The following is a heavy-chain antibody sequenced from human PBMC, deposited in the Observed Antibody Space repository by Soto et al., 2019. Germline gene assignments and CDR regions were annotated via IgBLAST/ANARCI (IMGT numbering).Heavy chain of an antibody. CDR1: AFTFSSYD. J-gene: IGHJ4*02. CDR3: LRPPGYYSDSSTYYSV. Sequence: PCRSIRLSCSASAFTFSSYDIHWVRQSPGKGLEYVSSLSSNVGSTYYAVSLKGRFTISRDNSRNTLYLQMSSLKAEDTAVSYCLRPPGYYSDSSTYYSVWDQGTLVADSS. V-gene: IGHV3-64D*06. CDR2: LSSNVGST. D-gene: IGHD3-22*01.